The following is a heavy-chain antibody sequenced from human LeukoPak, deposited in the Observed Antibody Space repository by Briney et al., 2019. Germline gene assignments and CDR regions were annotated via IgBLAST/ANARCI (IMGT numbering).Heavy chain of an antibody. J-gene: IGHJ4*02. D-gene: IGHD2-2*01. CDR2: IKSKADGGTT. Sequence: GRSLRLSCAASGFTFSNAWMSWVRQAPGKGLEWVGRIKSKADGGTTDYAAPVKGRFTISRDDSKNTLYLQMNSLKTEDTAVYYCTSYIVVVPGHDYWGQGTLVTVSS. CDR3: TSYIVVVPGHDY. V-gene: IGHV3-15*01. CDR1: GFTFSNAW.